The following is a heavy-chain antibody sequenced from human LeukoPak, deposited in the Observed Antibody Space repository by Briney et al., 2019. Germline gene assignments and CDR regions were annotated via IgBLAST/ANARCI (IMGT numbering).Heavy chain of an antibody. V-gene: IGHV3-48*03. D-gene: IGHD6-19*01. CDR2: ISSSGSTI. J-gene: IGHJ4*02. Sequence: GGSLRLSCAASGFTFNNYHMNWVRQAPGKGLEWVSYISSSGSTIYSADSVKGRFTISRDNAKNSLYLQMNSLRAEDTAVYYCARYSSGWRYFDYWGQGTLVTVSS. CDR3: ARYSSGWRYFDY. CDR1: GFTFNNYH.